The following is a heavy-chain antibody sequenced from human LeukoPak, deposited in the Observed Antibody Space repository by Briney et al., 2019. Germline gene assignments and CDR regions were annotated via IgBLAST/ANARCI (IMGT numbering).Heavy chain of an antibody. CDR1: GYTFTSYG. CDR2: ISAYNGNT. V-gene: IGHV1-18*01. CDR3: ARWIQLWLGYYYMGV. Sequence: GASVKVSCKASGYTFTSYGISWVRQAPGQGLEWMGWISAYNGNTNYAQKLQGRVTMTTDTSTSTAYMELRSLRSDDTAVYYCARWIQLWLGYYYMGVWGKGTTVTVSS. J-gene: IGHJ6*03. D-gene: IGHD5-18*01.